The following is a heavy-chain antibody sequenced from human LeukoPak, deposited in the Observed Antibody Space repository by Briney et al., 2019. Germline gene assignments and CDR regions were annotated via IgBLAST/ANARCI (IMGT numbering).Heavy chain of an antibody. CDR1: GFTFSSYW. V-gene: IGHV3-7*01. CDR2: IKQDGSEK. J-gene: IGHJ4*02. D-gene: IGHD4-17*01. Sequence: GGSLRLSCAASGFTFSSYWMSWVRQAPGKGLEWVANIKQDGSEKYYVDSVKGRFTISRDNAKNSLYLQMNSLRGEDTGVYYCAKEIWPTVTTPGRTYFDYGGQGTLVSVSS. CDR3: AKEIWPTVTTPGRTYFDY.